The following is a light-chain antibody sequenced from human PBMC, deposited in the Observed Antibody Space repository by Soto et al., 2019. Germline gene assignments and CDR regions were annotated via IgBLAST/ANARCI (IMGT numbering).Light chain of an antibody. V-gene: IGKV3D-15*01. CDR3: QHYNNWPPWT. CDR2: GAS. CDR1: QSVSSRY. J-gene: IGKJ1*01. Sequence: EIVLTQSPGTLSLSPGERATLSCRASQSVSSRYLAWYQQKPGQAPRLLIYGASSRATGIPARFSGSGSGTEFTLTISTLQSEDFALYYCQHYNNWPPWTFGEGTKVDI.